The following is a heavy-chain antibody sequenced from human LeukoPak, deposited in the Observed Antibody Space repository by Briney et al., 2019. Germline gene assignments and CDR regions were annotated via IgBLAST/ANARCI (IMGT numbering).Heavy chain of an antibody. J-gene: IGHJ3*02. V-gene: IGHV1-18*04. CDR1: GYTFTGYY. Sequence: ASVKVSCKASGYTFTGYYIHWVRQAPGQGLEWMGWISAYNGNTSYAQKLQGRVTMTTDTSTSTAYMELRSLRSDDTAVYYCARGNYDILTGPRRTDAFDIWGQGTKVTVSS. D-gene: IGHD3-9*01. CDR3: ARGNYDILTGPRRTDAFDI. CDR2: ISAYNGNT.